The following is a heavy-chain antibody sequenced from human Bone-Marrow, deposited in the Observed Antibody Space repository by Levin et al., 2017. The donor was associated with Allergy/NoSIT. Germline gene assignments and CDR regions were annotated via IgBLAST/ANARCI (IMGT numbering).Heavy chain of an antibody. CDR2: IYIGGST. J-gene: IGHJ4*02. CDR1: GGSISSYY. Sequence: SQTLSLPCTVSGGSISSYYWSWIRQPAGKGLEWIGRIYIGGSTNYNPSLKSRITMSLDTSKNQFSLRLTSVTAADTAVYYCARAARYTADFDYWGQGTLVTVSS. CDR3: ARAARYTADFDY. D-gene: IGHD5-18*01. V-gene: IGHV4-4*07.